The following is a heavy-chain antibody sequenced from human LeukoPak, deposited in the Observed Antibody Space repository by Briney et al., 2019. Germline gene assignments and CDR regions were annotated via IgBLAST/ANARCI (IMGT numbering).Heavy chain of an antibody. Sequence: PGGSLRLSCAASGFTFSSYSMNWVRQAPGKGLEWVSSISSSSNYIYYADSLKGRFTISRDNAKNSLYLQMNSLRAEGTAVYYCARDLYDGAAGYFDPWGQGTLVTVSS. CDR2: ISSSSNYI. D-gene: IGHD2-8*01. J-gene: IGHJ4*02. V-gene: IGHV3-21*01. CDR3: ARDLYDGAAGYFDP. CDR1: GFTFSSYS.